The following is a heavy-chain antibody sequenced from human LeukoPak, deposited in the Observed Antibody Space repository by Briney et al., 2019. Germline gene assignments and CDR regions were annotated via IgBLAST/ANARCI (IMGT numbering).Heavy chain of an antibody. J-gene: IGHJ6*04. V-gene: IGHV4-61*01. D-gene: IGHD2-2*01. CDR1: GGSVSSGSYY. CDR3: ARVSCSSTSCKRYYYYGMDV. CDR2: IYYSGST. Sequence: SETLSLTCTVSGGSVSSGSYYWSWIRQPPGKGLEWIGYIYYSGSTNYNPSLKSRVTISVDTSKNQFSLKLSSVTAADTAVYYCARVSCSSTSCKRYYYYGMDVWGKGTTVTVSS.